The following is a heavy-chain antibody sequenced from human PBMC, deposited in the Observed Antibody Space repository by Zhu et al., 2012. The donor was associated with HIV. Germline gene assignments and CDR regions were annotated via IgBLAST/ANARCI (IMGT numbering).Heavy chain of an antibody. CDR3: ARGGFRYSASGSYSFDY. CDR1: GGSFSGFY. Sequence: QVQLQQWGAGLLKPSETLSLTCAVYGGSFSGFYRSWIRQPPGKGLEWIGEISQSGDSNYVPSLKSRVTLSVDTSKNQFSLKLNSVTAADTAVYYCARGGFRYSASGSYSFDYWGQGTLVTVSS. J-gene: IGHJ4*02. CDR2: ISQSGDS. V-gene: IGHV4-34*01. D-gene: IGHD3-10*01.